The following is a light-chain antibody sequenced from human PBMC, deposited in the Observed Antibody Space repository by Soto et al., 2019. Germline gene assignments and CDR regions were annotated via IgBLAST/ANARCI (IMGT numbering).Light chain of an antibody. CDR1: SSDVGAYTY. J-gene: IGLJ1*01. CDR3: TSYTSNSTPYV. Sequence: QSVLTHPASVSWSTGQSITISCAGTSSDVGAYTYVSWYQQHPGKAPKLMIYDVSNRPSGVSNRFSGSKSGNTAFLIISGLQAEDEADYYCTSYTSNSTPYVFGGGTKVTVL. CDR2: DVS. V-gene: IGLV2-14*01.